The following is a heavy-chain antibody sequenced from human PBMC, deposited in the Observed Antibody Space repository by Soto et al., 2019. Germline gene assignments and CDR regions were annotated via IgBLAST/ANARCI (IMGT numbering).Heavy chain of an antibody. CDR1: GYSFSIYY. J-gene: IGHJ6*03. D-gene: IGHD5-12*01. CDR3: ARSRLRHHPDYYYYMDV. Sequence: ASVKVSCKAFGYSFSIYYMHWVRQAPGQGLEWMGMINPRGDGTNYAQKFQGRVTMTRDTSTSTVYMELSSLTSEDTAVYYCARSRLRHHPDYYYYMDVWGKGTTVTVSS. V-gene: IGHV1-46*01. CDR2: INPRGDGT.